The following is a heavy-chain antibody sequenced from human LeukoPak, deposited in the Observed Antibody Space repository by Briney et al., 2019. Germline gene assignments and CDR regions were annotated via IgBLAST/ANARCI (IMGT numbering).Heavy chain of an antibody. J-gene: IGHJ4*02. CDR3: ARARGFDY. V-gene: IGHV3-7*01. D-gene: IGHD3-10*01. Sequence: PGGSLRLSCAASGFTFSGHWMSWVRQAPGKGLEWVANIKEDGSERYYVDSVKGRFTISRDNAKNSLYLQMNNLRAEDTAVYYCARARGFDYWGQGTLVTVSS. CDR1: GFTFSGHW. CDR2: IKEDGSER.